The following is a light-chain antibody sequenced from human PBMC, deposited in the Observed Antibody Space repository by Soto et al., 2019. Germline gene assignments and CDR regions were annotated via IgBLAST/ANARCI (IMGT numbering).Light chain of an antibody. CDR3: LQDYNYPWT. V-gene: IGKV1-6*01. CDR1: QGIRND. CDR2: AAS. J-gene: IGKJ1*01. Sequence: AIQMTQSPSPLSASVGDRVIITCRASQGIRNDLGWYQQKPGKAPKLLIYAASSLQSGVPSRFSGSGSGTDFTLTISSLQPEDFATYYCLQDYNYPWTFGQGTKVEIK.